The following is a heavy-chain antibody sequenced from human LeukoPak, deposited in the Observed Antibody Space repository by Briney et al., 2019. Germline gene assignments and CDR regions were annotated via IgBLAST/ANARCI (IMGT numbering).Heavy chain of an antibody. J-gene: IGHJ4*02. CDR3: AKDRVWDFDY. D-gene: IGHD1-26*01. Sequence: GGSLRLSCAASGFTFSSYSMNWVRQAPGKGLEWVSSISSSSSYIYYADSVKGRFTISRDNAKNSLYLQMNSLRAEDTAVYYCAKDRVWDFDYWGQGTLVTVSS. CDR1: GFTFSSYS. CDR2: ISSSSSYI. V-gene: IGHV3-21*01.